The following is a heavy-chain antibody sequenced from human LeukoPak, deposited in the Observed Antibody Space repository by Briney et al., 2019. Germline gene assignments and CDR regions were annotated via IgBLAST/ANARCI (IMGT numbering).Heavy chain of an antibody. V-gene: IGHV3-53*04. CDR1: GFTVSSNY. Sequence: GGSLRLSCAASGFTVSSNYMSWVRQAPGKRLEWVSVIYSGGSTYYADSVKGRFTISRHNSKNTLYLQMNSLRAEDTAVYYCASTSLSWSYYYGMDVWGQGTMVTVSS. J-gene: IGHJ6*02. CDR2: IYSGGST. CDR3: ASTSLSWSYYYGMDV.